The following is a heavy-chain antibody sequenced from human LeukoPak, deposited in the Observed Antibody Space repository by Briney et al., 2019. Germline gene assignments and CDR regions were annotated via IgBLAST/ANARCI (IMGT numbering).Heavy chain of an antibody. CDR2: IYHSGST. CDR3: ARARYSSSWFEGPDDYGMDV. J-gene: IGHJ6*02. CDR1: GGSISSGGYY. V-gene: IGHV4-61*08. D-gene: IGHD6-13*01. Sequence: SETLSLTCTVSGGSISSGGYYWSWIRQPPGKGLEWIGYIYHSGSTYYNPSLKSRVTISVDTSKNQFSLKLSSVTAADTAVYYCARARYSSSWFEGPDDYGMDVWGQGTTVTVSS.